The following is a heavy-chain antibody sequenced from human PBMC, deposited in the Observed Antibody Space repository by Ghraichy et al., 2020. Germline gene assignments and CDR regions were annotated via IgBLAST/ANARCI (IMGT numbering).Heavy chain of an antibody. CDR2: ISWDGGST. V-gene: IGHV3-43*01. CDR3: AKDFRMGPIAAAGMIDY. D-gene: IGHD6-13*01. Sequence: GGSLRLSCAASGFTFDDYTMHWVRQAPGKGLEWVSLISWDGGSTYYADSVKGRFTISRDNSKNSLYLQMNSLRTEDTALYYCAKDFRMGPIAAAGMIDYWGQGTLVTVSS. CDR1: GFTFDDYT. J-gene: IGHJ4*02.